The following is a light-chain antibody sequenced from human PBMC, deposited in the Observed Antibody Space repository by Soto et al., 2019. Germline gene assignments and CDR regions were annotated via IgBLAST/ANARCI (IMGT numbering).Light chain of an antibody. CDR2: TAS. CDR1: QGISSL. V-gene: IGKV1-12*01. J-gene: IGKJ4*01. CDR3: QQANRFPRS. Sequence: DIQMTQSPSSVSASVGDRVTITCRASQGISSLLAWYQQKPGKAPNLLIHTASSLQSGVPSRFSGSRSGTDFTSTISSLQPEYFASDGCQQANRFPRSVGGGTKVEIK.